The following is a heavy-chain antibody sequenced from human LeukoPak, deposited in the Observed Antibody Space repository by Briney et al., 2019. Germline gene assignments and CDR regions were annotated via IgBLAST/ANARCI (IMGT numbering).Heavy chain of an antibody. CDR2: INHSGST. CDR1: GGSFSGYY. D-gene: IGHD1-26*01. Sequence: SETLSLTCAVYGGSFSGYYWSWIRQPPGKGLEWIGEINHSGSTNYNPSLKSRVTISVDTSKNQFSLKLSSVTAADTAVYYCARGPGASAGLHYYGVDVWGQGTTVTVSS. CDR3: ARGPGASAGLHYYGVDV. J-gene: IGHJ6*02. V-gene: IGHV4-34*01.